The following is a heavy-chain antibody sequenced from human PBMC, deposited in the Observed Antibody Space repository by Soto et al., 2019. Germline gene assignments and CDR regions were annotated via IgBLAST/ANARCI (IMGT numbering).Heavy chain of an antibody. J-gene: IGHJ6*02. V-gene: IGHV4-34*01. D-gene: IGHD3-3*01. CDR1: GGSFSGYY. Sequence: QVQLQQWGAGLLKPSETLSLTCAVYGGSFSGYYWSWIRQPPGQGLEWIGESNHSGSTNYNPSLKSRVTISVDTSKNQFSLKLSSVTAADTAVYYCARTTRDRYYDFWSGPVNGMDVWGQGTTVTVSS. CDR3: ARTTRDRYYDFWSGPVNGMDV. CDR2: SNHSGST.